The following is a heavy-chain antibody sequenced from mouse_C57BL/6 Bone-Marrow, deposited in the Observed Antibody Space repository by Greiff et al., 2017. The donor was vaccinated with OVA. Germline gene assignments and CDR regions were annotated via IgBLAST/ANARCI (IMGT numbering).Heavy chain of an antibody. J-gene: IGHJ1*03. V-gene: IGHV5-12*01. Sequence: EVQLVESGGGLVQPGGSLKLSCAASGFTFSDYYMYWVRQTPEKRLEWVAYISNGGGSTYYPDTVKGRFTISRDNAKNTLYLQMSRLKSEDTAMYYCARLSDGYYGYFDVWGTGTTVTVSS. CDR3: ARLSDGYYGYFDV. CDR2: ISNGGGST. D-gene: IGHD2-3*01. CDR1: GFTFSDYY.